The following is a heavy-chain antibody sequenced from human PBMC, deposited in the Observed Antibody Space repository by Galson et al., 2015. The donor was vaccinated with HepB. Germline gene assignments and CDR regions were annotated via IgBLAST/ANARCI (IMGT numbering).Heavy chain of an antibody. Sequence: SLRLSCAASGFTFSSYTMNWVRQAPGKGLEWVGRIKSKTDGGTTDYAAPVKGRFSISRDGSKNTLYLQMNSLKTEDTAVYYCATDLDYWGQGTLVTVSS. V-gene: IGHV3-15*01. J-gene: IGHJ4*02. CDR3: ATDLDY. CDR1: GFTFSSYT. CDR2: IKSKTDGGTT.